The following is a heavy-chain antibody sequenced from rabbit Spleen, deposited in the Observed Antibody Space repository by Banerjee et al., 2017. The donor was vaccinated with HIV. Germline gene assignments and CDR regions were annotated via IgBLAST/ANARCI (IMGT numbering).Heavy chain of an antibody. CDR1: GFDFSRYS. V-gene: IGHV1S47*01. CDR3: VRGYDDYGEYTRLDL. Sequence: ELVESGGGLVQPGESLKVSCKASGFDFSRYSINWVRQAPGKGPEWIAYIGPGFGSTYYANSVKRRFTISSDSAQNTVFLQMTSLTASDTATYFCVRGYDDYGEYTRLDLWGPGTLVTVS. J-gene: IGHJ3*01. D-gene: IGHD2-1*01. CDR2: IGPGFGST.